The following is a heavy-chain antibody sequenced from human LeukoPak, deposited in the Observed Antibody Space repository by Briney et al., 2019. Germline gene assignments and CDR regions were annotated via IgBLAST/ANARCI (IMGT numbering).Heavy chain of an antibody. CDR2: INPSGGST. J-gene: IGHJ3*02. Sequence: ASVKVSCKASGYTFTSYYMHWVRQAPGQGLEWMGIINPSGGSTSYAQKFQGRVTMTRDMSTSTVYMELSSLRSEDTAVYYCARAPTYYYDSSEGAFDIWGQGTMVTVSS. V-gene: IGHV1-46*01. D-gene: IGHD3-22*01. CDR3: ARAPTYYYDSSEGAFDI. CDR1: GYTFTSYY.